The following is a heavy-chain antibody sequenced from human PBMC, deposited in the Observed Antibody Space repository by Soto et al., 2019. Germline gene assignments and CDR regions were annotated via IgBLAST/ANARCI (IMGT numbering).Heavy chain of an antibody. D-gene: IGHD2-15*01. V-gene: IGHV3-13*04. CDR3: ARGQEVGAHFFDS. CDR2: IGISGDT. J-gene: IGHJ4*02. CDR1: GFTFSKFD. Sequence: GGSLRLSCEASGFTFSKFDMHWDRQPTGKGLEWVSTIGISGDTYYAVSVKGRFTISRDNAKNSLSLQMNSLRAGDTALYFCARGQEVGAHFFDSWGQGXQVTVYS.